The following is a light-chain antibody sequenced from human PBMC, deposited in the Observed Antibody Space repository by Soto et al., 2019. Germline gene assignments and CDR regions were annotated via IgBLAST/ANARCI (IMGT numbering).Light chain of an antibody. CDR2: AAS. V-gene: IGKV1-9*01. CDR3: QLLNRFPPLT. CDR1: QDIASY. Sequence: IQLTQSPSFLSASVGDRVTITCRASQDIASYLGWYQQKPGKAPKLLIYAASTLQSGVPARFSGSGSAREFSLTITSLQPEDFATYSCQLLNRFPPLTFGGGTQVEIK. J-gene: IGKJ4*01.